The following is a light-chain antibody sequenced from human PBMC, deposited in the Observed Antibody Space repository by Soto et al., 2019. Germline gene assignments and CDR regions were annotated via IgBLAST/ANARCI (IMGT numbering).Light chain of an antibody. J-gene: IGKJ5*01. CDR2: LGS. CDR3: MQGVQTPPIT. Sequence: DIVMTQSPDSLAVSLGERATISCKSSQSVLYSSNNKNYLAWYLQKPGQSPQLLIYLGSNRASGVPDRFSGSGSGTDFTLKISRVEAEDVGVYYCMQGVQTPPITFGQGTRLEI. V-gene: IGKV4-1*01. CDR1: QSVLYSSNNKNY.